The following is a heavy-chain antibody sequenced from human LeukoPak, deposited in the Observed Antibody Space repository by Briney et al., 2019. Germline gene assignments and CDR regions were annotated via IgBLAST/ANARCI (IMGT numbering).Heavy chain of an antibody. D-gene: IGHD2-21*02. Sequence: GGSLRLSCAVSGFTVSNNYMSWVRQAPGKGLAWVSVIYSGGTTYYADSVKGRFTISRDNSKNTLYLQMNSLRAEDTAVYYCEKRMVTADDAFDIWGQGTMVTVSS. CDR1: GFTVSNNY. CDR2: IYSGGTT. V-gene: IGHV3-53*05. CDR3: EKRMVTADDAFDI. J-gene: IGHJ3*02.